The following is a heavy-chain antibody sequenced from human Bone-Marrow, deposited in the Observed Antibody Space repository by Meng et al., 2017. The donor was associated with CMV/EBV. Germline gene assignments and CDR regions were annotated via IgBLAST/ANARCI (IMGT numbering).Heavy chain of an antibody. CDR3: AKGGHGSSGYNYYFDY. CDR2: ISWNSGSI. CDR1: GFTFDDYA. V-gene: IGHV3-9*01. J-gene: IGHJ4*02. D-gene: IGHD3-22*01. Sequence: SLKISCAASGFTFDDYAMHWVRQAPGKGLEWVSGISWNSGSIGYADSVKGRFTISRDNAKNSLYLQMNSLRAEDTALYYCAKGGHGSSGYNYYFDYCGQGTLVTVSS.